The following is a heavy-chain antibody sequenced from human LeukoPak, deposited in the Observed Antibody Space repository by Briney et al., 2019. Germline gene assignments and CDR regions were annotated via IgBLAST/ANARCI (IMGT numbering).Heavy chain of an antibody. Sequence: SETLSLTCTGSGGSLSSYYWSWVRQPPGKGLEWIGDIYYSGSTNYNPSLKSRVTISVDTSKNQFSLKLSSVTAADTAVYYCARENYGDYEENWFDPWGQGTLVTVSS. CDR1: GGSLSSYY. CDR3: ARENYGDYEENWFDP. V-gene: IGHV4-59*01. D-gene: IGHD4-17*01. CDR2: IYYSGST. J-gene: IGHJ5*02.